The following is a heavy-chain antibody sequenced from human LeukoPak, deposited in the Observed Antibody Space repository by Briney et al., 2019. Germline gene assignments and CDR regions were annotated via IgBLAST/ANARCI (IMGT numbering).Heavy chain of an antibody. CDR1: GFTFSSYW. Sequence: GGSLRLSCAASGFTFSSYWMHWVRQAPGKGLEWVSAVTGSGANSYYADSVKGRFSVSRDNSKNMVYLQMSSLRAEDTALYYCAKSDYGYYFDSWGQGTLVTVSS. D-gene: IGHD4-17*01. J-gene: IGHJ4*02. CDR3: AKSDYGYYFDS. V-gene: IGHV3-23*01. CDR2: VTGSGANS.